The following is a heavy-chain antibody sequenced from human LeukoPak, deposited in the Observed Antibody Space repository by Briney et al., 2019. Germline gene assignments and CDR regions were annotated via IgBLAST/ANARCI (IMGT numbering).Heavy chain of an antibody. CDR2: TYYTSKWYN. Sequence: SQTLSLTCGISGDSVSSNSAAWNWIRQSPSRGLEWLGRTYYTSKWYNDYAVSVKSRITINPDTSKNQFSLQLNSVTPEDTAVYYCARNFCSGGRCSHGLGVWGQGTTVTVSS. D-gene: IGHD2-15*01. V-gene: IGHV6-1*01. CDR1: GDSVSSNSAA. J-gene: IGHJ6*02. CDR3: ARNFCSGGRCSHGLGV.